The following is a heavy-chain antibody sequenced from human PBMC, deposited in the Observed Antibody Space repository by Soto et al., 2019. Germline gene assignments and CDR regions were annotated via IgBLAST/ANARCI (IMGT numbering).Heavy chain of an antibody. CDR1: GYTFTSYG. D-gene: IGHD3-10*01. CDR3: AASYGSGYRAFYY. V-gene: IGHV1-18*01. J-gene: IGHJ4*02. CDR2: ISAYNGNT. Sequence: ASVKVSCKASGYTFTSYGISWVRQAPGQGLEWMGWISAYNGNTNYAQKLQGRVTMTTDTSTSTAYMELRSLRSDDTAMYFCAASYGSGYRAFYYRAQGALVPVSS.